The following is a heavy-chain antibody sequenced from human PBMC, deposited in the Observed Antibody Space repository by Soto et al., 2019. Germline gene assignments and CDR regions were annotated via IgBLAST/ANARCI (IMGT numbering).Heavy chain of an antibody. Sequence: QVQLQESGPGLVKPSETLSLTCTVSGGSISSYYWSWIRQPPGKGLEWIGDIYYSGSTNYNPSLKSRVTRSVDTSKTQFSLKLSSVAAADTAVYYCARATGFVLGLKSNWFDPWGQGTLVTVSS. J-gene: IGHJ5*02. V-gene: IGHV4-59*01. CDR2: IYYSGST. CDR3: ARATGFVLGLKSNWFDP. D-gene: IGHD3-10*01. CDR1: GGSISSYY.